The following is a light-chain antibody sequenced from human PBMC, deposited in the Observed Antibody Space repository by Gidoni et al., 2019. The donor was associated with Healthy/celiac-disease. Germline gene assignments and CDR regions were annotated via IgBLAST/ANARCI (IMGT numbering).Light chain of an antibody. V-gene: IGKV3-15*01. J-gene: IGKJ2*01. CDR2: GAS. CDR1: QSVSSN. Sequence: EIVMTQSPATLSVSPGERATLSCRASQSVSSNLAWYQQKPGQAPRLLIYGASTRATGIPARFSGSGSGTEFTLTIRSLQSEDFAVYYCQQYNNWPDTFGQGTKLEIK. CDR3: QQYNNWPDT.